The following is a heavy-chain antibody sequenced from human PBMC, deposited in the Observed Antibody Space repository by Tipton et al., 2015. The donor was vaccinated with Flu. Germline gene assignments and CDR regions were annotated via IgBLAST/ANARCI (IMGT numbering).Heavy chain of an antibody. Sequence: TLSLTCTVSGGSISSYYWSWIRQPPGKGLEWIGYIYYSGSTNYNPSLKSRVTISVDTSKNQFSLKLSSVTAADTAVYYCARGASRVYAPRAGPFDPWGQGTLVTVSS. J-gene: IGHJ5*02. CDR1: GGSISSYY. V-gene: IGHV4-59*01. D-gene: IGHD2-8*01. CDR3: ARGASRVYAPRAGPFDP. CDR2: IYYSGST.